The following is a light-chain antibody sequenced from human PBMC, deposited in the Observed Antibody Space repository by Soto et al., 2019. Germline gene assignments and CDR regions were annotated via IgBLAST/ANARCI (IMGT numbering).Light chain of an antibody. CDR3: QQSYTAPLYT. CDR2: GAT. CDR1: QSISRY. J-gene: IGKJ2*01. V-gene: IGKV1-39*01. Sequence: DIPMTQSPSSLSASVGDRVTITCRASQSISRYVNWYQHKPGKAPEVLIYGATTLQSGVPSRFSGSGSGTDFTLTISSLQPEDFATYYCQQSYTAPLYTFGQGTKVEIK.